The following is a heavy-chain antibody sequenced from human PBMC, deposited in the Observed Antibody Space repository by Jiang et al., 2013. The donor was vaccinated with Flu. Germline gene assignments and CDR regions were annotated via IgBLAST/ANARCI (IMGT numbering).Heavy chain of an antibody. CDR3: ARHALGSSGWHYFDD. D-gene: IGHD6-25*01. CDR2: IDPRSSYT. Sequence: MPGKGLEWMGRIDPRSSYTSYSPSFQGHVTLTVDKSIITAYLQWSSLEASDTAMYYCARHALGSSGWHYFDDWGQGTLVTVSS. V-gene: IGHV5-10-1*01. J-gene: IGHJ4*02.